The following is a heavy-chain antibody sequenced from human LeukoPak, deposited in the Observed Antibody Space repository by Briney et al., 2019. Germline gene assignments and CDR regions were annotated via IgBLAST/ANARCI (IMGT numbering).Heavy chain of an antibody. CDR3: ARAKEGYYGPGDF. V-gene: IGHV3-48*04. CDR2: ISSSPSSI. Sequence: GSLRLSCAASGFTFSTYSMNWVRQAPGKGLEWVSYISSSPSSISYADSVKGRFTISRDNAKNSLYLQMNSLRAEDTAVYYCARAKEGYYGPGDFWGQGALVTVSS. J-gene: IGHJ4*02. D-gene: IGHD3-22*01. CDR1: GFTFSTYS.